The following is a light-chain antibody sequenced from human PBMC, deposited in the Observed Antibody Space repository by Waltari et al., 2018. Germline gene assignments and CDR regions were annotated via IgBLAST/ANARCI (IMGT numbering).Light chain of an antibody. CDR1: NIGSKS. V-gene: IGLV3-21*04. CDR2: YDS. Sequence: SYVLTQPPSVSVAPGKTARITCGGNNIGSKSVHWYQQKPGQAPVLVIYYDSDWPSGIPERFSDSNSGNTATLTISRVEAGDEADYYCQVWDSSSDHPVVFGGGTKLTVL. J-gene: IGLJ2*01. CDR3: QVWDSSSDHPVV.